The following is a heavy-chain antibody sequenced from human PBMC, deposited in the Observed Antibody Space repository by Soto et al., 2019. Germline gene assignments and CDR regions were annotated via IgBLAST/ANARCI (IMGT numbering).Heavy chain of an antibody. V-gene: IGHV4-34*01. CDR3: ARGGGVRTSHMVWFDP. Sequence: SETLSLTFRVEGGSFSDNYWNWIRQSPEKGLEWIGEINHRGTINYNPSLRSRVTLSVDTSKNEFSLRLTSVTAADTAVYYCARGGGVRTSHMVWFDPWGQGTLVTVSS. J-gene: IGHJ5*02. CDR1: GGSFSDNY. D-gene: IGHD3-16*01. CDR2: INHRGTI.